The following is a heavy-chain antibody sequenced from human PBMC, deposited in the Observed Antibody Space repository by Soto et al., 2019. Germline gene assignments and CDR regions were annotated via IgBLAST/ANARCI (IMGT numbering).Heavy chain of an antibody. D-gene: IGHD6-6*01. J-gene: IGHJ6*02. CDR2: ISRSGSNI. CDR3: ATEDGAARGDNGMNV. Sequence: GGSLRLSCAASGFIFSSYSMNWVRQAPGKGLEWVSSISRSGSNIYYADSVRGRFTISRDNAKNSLYLQMNSLRAEDTAVYYCATEDGAARGDNGMNVWGQGTTVTVSS. CDR1: GFIFSSYS. V-gene: IGHV3-21*01.